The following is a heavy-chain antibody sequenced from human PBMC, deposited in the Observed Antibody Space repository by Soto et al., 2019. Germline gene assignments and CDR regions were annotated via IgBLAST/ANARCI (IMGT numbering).Heavy chain of an antibody. CDR1: GFTFSSYG. CDR2: ISYDGSNT. D-gene: IGHD1-26*01. J-gene: IGHJ4*02. Sequence: QVQLVESGGGVVQPGRSPRLSCVASGFTFSSYGMHWVRQAPGKGLEWVAIISYDGSNTYYADSVKGRFTISRDNSKNTLYLQMNSLRAEDTSVYYCAKEGGLSGSYYISSSYYLDYWGQGTLVTVSS. CDR3: AKEGGLSGSYYISSSYYLDY. V-gene: IGHV3-30*18.